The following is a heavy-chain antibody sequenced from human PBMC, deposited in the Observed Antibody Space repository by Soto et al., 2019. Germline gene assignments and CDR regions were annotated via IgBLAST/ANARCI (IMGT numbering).Heavy chain of an antibody. V-gene: IGHV3-33*01. CDR1: GFTFSDYG. D-gene: IGHD1-7*01. J-gene: IGHJ4*02. Sequence: GGSLRLSCVASGFTFSDYGIHRVRQAPDKGLEWVAVVWFDGSIQYYGDSVKGRFTISRDNSNNTVDLQMNNLRAEDTAVYYCARVDFGGNSYYFDYWGQGTPVTVSS. CDR3: ARVDFGGNSYYFDY. CDR2: VWFDGSIQ.